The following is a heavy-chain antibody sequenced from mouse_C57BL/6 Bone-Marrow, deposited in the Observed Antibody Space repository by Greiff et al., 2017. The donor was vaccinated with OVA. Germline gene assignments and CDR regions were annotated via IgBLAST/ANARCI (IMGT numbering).Heavy chain of an antibody. D-gene: IGHD1-1*01. CDR1: TSYG. CDR3: ARLGYYGSPSY. J-gene: IGHJ3*01. CDR2: IYPRSGNT. V-gene: IGHV1-81*01. Sequence: VQLQQSGAELARPGASVKLSFTSYGISWVKQRTGQGLEWIGEIYPRSGNTYYNEKFKGKATLTADKSSSTAYMELRSLTSEDSAVYFCARLGYYGSPSYWGQGTLVTVSA.